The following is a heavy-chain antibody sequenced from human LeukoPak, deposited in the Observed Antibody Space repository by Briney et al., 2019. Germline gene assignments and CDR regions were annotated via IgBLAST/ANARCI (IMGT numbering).Heavy chain of an antibody. CDR2: ISRSSTYI. CDR1: GFTFSTYS. V-gene: IGHV3-21*01. D-gene: IGHD1-1*01. Sequence: GGSLRLSCVASGFTFSTYSMNWVRQAPGKGLEWVSSISRSSTYIDYADSVKGRFTISRDNAKTSLYLQMTSLRAEDTAMYYCARDPGNSLYNWFDPWGQGTLVTVSA. J-gene: IGHJ5*02. CDR3: ARDPGNSLYNWFDP.